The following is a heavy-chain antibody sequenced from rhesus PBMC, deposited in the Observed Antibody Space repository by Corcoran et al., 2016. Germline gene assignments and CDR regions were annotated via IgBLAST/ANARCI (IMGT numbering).Heavy chain of an antibody. D-gene: IGHD4-29*01. J-gene: IGHJ5-2*02. CDR3: ARVGMTTVAMDV. V-gene: IGHV4S12*01. Sequence: QVQLQASGPGVVKPSETLSITCAVSGGSISGYYFWRWIRRPPGKGLEWIGSICSNSESTNYNPSLKSRVTISKDTSKNQFSLKLSSVTATDTAVYYCARVGMTTVAMDVWGRGVLVTVSS. CDR2: ICSNSEST. CDR1: GGSISGYYF.